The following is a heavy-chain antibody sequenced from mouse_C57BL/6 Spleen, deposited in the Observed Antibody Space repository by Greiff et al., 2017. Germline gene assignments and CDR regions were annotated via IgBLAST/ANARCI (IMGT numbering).Heavy chain of an antibody. D-gene: IGHD2-4*01. V-gene: IGHV3-6*01. CDR1: GYSITSGYY. CDR2: ISYDGSN. CDR3: ARTEGLRQGYWYFDV. J-gene: IGHJ1*03. Sequence: EVQLQQSGPGLVKPSQSLSLTCSVTGYSITSGYYWNWIRQFPGNKLEWMGYISYDGSNNYNPSLKNRISITRDTSKNQFFLKLNSVTTEDTATYYCARTEGLRQGYWYFDVWGTGTTVTVSS.